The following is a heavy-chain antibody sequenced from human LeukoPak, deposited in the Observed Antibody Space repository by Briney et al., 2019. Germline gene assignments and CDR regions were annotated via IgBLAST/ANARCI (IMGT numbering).Heavy chain of an antibody. V-gene: IGHV4-38-2*02. Sequence: SETLSLTCTVSGYSISNGYYWDGIRQPPGRGLEWIGNIYRSGSTTYNPSLKSRVTISVDTSKNQFSLKVNSVTAADTAVYYCARRHSSGWFYYWGQGTLVTVSS. J-gene: IGHJ4*02. D-gene: IGHD6-19*01. CDR3: ARRHSSGWFYY. CDR2: IYRSGST. CDR1: GYSISNGYY.